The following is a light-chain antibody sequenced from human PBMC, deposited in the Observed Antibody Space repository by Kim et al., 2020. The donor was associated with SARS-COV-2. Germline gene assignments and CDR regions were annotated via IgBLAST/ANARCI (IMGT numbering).Light chain of an antibody. J-gene: IGKJ4*01. Sequence: WPPGERATLSCRASQSVSSYLAWYQQKPGQAPRLLIYDASNRATGIPARFSGSGSGTDFTLTISSLEPEDFAVYYCQQRYSWPLTFGGGTKVDIK. V-gene: IGKV3-11*01. CDR1: QSVSSY. CDR2: DAS. CDR3: QQRYSWPLT.